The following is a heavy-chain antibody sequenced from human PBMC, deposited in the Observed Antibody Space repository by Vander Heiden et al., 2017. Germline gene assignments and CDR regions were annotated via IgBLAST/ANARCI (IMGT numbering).Heavy chain of an antibody. CDR2: IVVGSGNT. D-gene: IGHD1-26*01. V-gene: IGHV1-58*01. J-gene: IGHJ4*02. CDR1: GFTFTSSA. CDR3: AAEDGVLPGDY. Sequence: QMRLVQSGPEVKKPGTSLKVSCKASGFTFTSSAVQGGRQARGQRMEWIGWIVVGSGNTNDAQKFQERVTITRDRATSTAYMEMSRLRSEDTAVYYVAAEDGVLPGDYWGQGTLVTVSS.